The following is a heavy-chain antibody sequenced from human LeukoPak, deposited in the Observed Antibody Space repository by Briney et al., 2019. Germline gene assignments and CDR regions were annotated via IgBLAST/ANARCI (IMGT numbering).Heavy chain of an antibody. CDR3: ARRAGAPDFDV. V-gene: IGHV4-34*01. J-gene: IGHJ4*02. CDR1: GGSLSSNY. Sequence: SETLSLTCSISGGSLSSNYWSWIRQPPGKGLEWIGEITHSGGGNYNPSLKSRVTISVDSSQNRFSLKVLSVTAADTAVYYCARRAGAPDFDVWGLGTLVSVSS. D-gene: IGHD3-10*01. CDR2: ITHSGGG.